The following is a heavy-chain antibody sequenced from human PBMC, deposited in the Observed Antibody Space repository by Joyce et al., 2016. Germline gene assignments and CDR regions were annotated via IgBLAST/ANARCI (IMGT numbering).Heavy chain of an antibody. CDR1: GFNFTTHA. D-gene: IGHD3-3*01. CDR2: ISYDGNFK. V-gene: IGHV3-30*18. Sequence: QIRLVESGGGVVQPGRSMRLSCAASGFNFTTHAIHWVRQAPGKGLEWVAVISYDGNFKYYSESVRGRFTISRDNSKTTVSLQMSSLRPEDTALYYCAKGAFWRGFDSWGQGTRVTVSS. CDR3: AKGAFWRGFDS. J-gene: IGHJ4*02.